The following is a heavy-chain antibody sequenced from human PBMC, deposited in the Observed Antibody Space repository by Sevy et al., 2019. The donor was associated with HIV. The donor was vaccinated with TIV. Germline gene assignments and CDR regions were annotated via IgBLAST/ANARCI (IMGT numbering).Heavy chain of an antibody. CDR1: GYTFTGYG. CDR2: ISVYNGNT. V-gene: IGHV1-18*01. J-gene: IGHJ4*02. Sequence: ASVKVSCKASGYTFTGYGFSGVRQPPGQGLEWMGGISVYNGNTTYAQKLKGRVTMTTDTPTSTAYMELRSMRSEDTAVYYWAALQPYQYYFDYWGQGTLVTVSS. CDR3: AALQPYQYYFDY.